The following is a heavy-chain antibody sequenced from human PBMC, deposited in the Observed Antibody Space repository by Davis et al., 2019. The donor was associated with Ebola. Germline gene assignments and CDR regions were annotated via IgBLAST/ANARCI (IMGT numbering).Heavy chain of an antibody. J-gene: IGHJ4*02. V-gene: IGHV3-11*06. CDR3: ARRMGGYSGYDRWRTFDY. CDR1: GFTFSDYY. D-gene: IGHD5-12*01. CDR2: ISSSSSYT. Sequence: GESLKISCAASGFTFSDYYMSWIRQAPGKGLEWVSYISSSSSYTNYADSVKGRFTISRDNAKNSLYLQMNSLRAEDTAVYYCARRMGGYSGYDRWRTFDYWGQGTLVTVSS.